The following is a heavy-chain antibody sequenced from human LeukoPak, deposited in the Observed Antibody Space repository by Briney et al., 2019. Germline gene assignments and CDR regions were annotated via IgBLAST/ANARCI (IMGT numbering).Heavy chain of an antibody. V-gene: IGHV3-7*01. J-gene: IGHJ6*02. Sequence: AGGSLRLSCAASGFTFSSYWMSWVRQAPGKGLEWVANIKQDGSEEYYVDSVKGRFTISRDNAKNSLYLQMNSLRAEDTAVYYCARDREVRGVITYYYYYYGMDVWGQGTTVTVSS. D-gene: IGHD3-10*01. CDR3: ARDREVRGVITYYYYYYGMDV. CDR2: IKQDGSEE. CDR1: GFTFSSYW.